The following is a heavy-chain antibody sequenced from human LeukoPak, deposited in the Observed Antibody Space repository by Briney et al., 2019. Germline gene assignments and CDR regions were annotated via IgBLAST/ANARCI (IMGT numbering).Heavy chain of an antibody. Sequence: ASVKVSCKASGYTFTGYYMHRVRQAPGQGLEWMGWIHTNSGGTNYAQKFQGRVTMTRDTSISTAYMELSRLRSDNTGLYYCARDMVFCSGFPSPRGYNLFDPWGQGTLVTVSS. CDR2: IHTNSGGT. CDR1: GYTFTGYY. D-gene: IGHD3-3*01. V-gene: IGHV1-2*02. J-gene: IGHJ5*02. CDR3: ARDMVFCSGFPSPRGYNLFDP.